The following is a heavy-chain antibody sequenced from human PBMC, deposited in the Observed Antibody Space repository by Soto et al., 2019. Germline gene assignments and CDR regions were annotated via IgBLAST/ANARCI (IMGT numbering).Heavy chain of an antibody. J-gene: IGHJ3*02. CDR3: ATDFLTMIVGKHHDAFDI. V-gene: IGHV1-24*01. D-gene: IGHD3-22*01. CDR2: FDPEDGET. CDR1: GYTFTSDG. Sequence: ASVKVYCKASGYTFTSDGFTWVRQAPGKGLEWMGGFDPEDGETIYAQKFQGRVTMTEDTSTDTAYMELSSLRSEDTAVYYCATDFLTMIVGKHHDAFDIWGQGTMVTVSS.